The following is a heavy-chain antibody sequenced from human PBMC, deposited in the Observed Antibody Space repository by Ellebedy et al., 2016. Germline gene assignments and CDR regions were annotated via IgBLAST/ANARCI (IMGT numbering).Heavy chain of an antibody. V-gene: IGHV3-21*04. CDR2: ISSSSSYI. CDR1: GFTFSSYS. CDR3: AKGDIVVVPAAYFDY. J-gene: IGHJ4*02. Sequence: GESLKISXAASGFTFSSYSMNWVRQAPGKGLEWVSSISSSSSYIYYADSVKGRFTISRDNSKNTLYLQMNSLRAEDTAVYYCAKGDIVVVPAAYFDYWGQGTLVTVSS. D-gene: IGHD2-2*01.